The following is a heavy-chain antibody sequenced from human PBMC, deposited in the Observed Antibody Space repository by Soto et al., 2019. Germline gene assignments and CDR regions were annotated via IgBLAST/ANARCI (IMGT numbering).Heavy chain of an antibody. J-gene: IGHJ4*02. Sequence: QVQLVQSGAEMKSPGSSVKVSCKATGYIFIGSYLPWIRQAPGQGPAWMGSIYPATGDTDYAQTYQGRVILTGDTAIGTAYMELKWLTFDDTGMYYCARGPSEWGQGTLVTVSS. CDR1: GYIFIGSY. CDR3: ARGPSE. V-gene: IGHV1-2*02. CDR2: IYPATGDT.